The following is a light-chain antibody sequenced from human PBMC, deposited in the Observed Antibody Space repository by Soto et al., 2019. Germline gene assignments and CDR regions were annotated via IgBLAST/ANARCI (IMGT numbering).Light chain of an antibody. V-gene: IGKV1-9*01. CDR3: QQHNNYPIT. J-gene: IGKJ5*01. CDR2: AVF. Sequence: DIQLTQSPSFLSASVGDRVTITCRASQGIGSYLAWYQQKPGKAPKLLIYAVFTLQTGVPSRFSGSGSGTEFTLTISSLQPEDFATYYCQQHNNYPITFGQGTRLEIK. CDR1: QGIGSY.